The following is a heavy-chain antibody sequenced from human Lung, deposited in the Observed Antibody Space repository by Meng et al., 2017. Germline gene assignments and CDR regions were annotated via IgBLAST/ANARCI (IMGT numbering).Heavy chain of an antibody. CDR1: GGSFSYYY. CDR2: INHSGST. D-gene: IGHD4-11*01. Sequence: VQLKQLGSVLFKPSGTLSLSCVVSGGSFSYYYWSWIRQPPGKGLEWIGEINHSGSTNYNPSLESRATISVDTSQNNLSLKLSSVTAADSAVYYCARGPTTMAHDFDYWGQGTLVTVSS. CDR3: ARGPTTMAHDFDY. J-gene: IGHJ4*02. V-gene: IGHV4-34*01.